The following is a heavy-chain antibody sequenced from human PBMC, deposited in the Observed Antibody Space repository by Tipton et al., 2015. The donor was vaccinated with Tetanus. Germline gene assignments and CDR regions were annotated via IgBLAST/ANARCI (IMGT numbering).Heavy chain of an antibody. CDR1: GFTFSSYA. CDR2: INSDGSST. D-gene: IGHD3-10*01. V-gene: IGHV3-74*01. Sequence: SLRLSCAASGFTFSSYAMSWVRQAPGKGLVWVSCINSDGSSTSYADSVKGRFTISRDNAKNSLYLQMNSLRAEDTAVYYCARDYRGVFDYWGQGTLVTVSS. CDR3: ARDYRGVFDY. J-gene: IGHJ4*02.